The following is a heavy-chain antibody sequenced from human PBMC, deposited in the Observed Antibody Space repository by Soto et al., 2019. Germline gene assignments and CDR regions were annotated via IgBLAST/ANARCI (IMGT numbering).Heavy chain of an antibody. CDR1: GGGLTSYP. V-gene: IGHV1-69*01. CDR2: IIPIHGTT. J-gene: IGHJ4*02. D-gene: IGHD3-16*01. CDR3: ARGWGLVS. Sequence: QMEQSGAEVRKPGSSVKVSCKPSGGGLTSYPMAWVRQASGQGFEWMGGIIPIHGTTEYAQKFQGRVTITADESTNRATLELTGLTSEDTAVYYCARGWGLVSWGQGTLVTVSS.